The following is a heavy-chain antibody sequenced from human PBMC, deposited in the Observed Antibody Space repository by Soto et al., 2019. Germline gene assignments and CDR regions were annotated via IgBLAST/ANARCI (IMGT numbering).Heavy chain of an antibody. CDR2: IIPIFGTA. Sequence: SVKVSCKASGGTFSSYAISWVRQAPGQGLEWMGGIIPIFGTANYAQKFQGRVTITADESTSTAYMELSSLRSEDTAVYYCARHPSPPEYYYYYGMDVWGQGTTVTVSS. J-gene: IGHJ6*02. CDR3: ARHPSPPEYYYYYGMDV. V-gene: IGHV1-69*13. CDR1: GGTFSSYA.